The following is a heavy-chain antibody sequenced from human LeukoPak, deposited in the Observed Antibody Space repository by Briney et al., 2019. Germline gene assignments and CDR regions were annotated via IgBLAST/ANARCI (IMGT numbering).Heavy chain of an antibody. CDR3: ARWGRDGYTFDY. Sequence: PGGSLRLSCAASGFTFSSYSMNWVRQAPGKGLEWVSSISSSSSYIYYADSVKGRFTISRDNAKNSLYLQMNSLRAEDTAVYYCARWGRDGYTFDYWGQGTLVTVSS. CDR1: GFTFSSYS. V-gene: IGHV3-21*01. CDR2: ISSSSSYI. J-gene: IGHJ4*02. D-gene: IGHD5-24*01.